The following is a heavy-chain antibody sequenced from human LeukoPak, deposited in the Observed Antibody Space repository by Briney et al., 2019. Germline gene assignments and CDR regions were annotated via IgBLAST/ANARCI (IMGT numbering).Heavy chain of an antibody. D-gene: IGHD3-22*01. CDR2: ISAYNGNT. Sequence: ASVKVSCKASGYTFTGYGISWVRQAPGQGLEWMGWISAYNGNTNYAQKLQGRVTMTTDTSTSTAYMELRSLRSDDTAVYYCARGYDSSGYYYGGLDYWGQGTLVTVSS. CDR3: ARGYDSSGYYYGGLDY. CDR1: GYTFTGYG. V-gene: IGHV1-18*01. J-gene: IGHJ4*02.